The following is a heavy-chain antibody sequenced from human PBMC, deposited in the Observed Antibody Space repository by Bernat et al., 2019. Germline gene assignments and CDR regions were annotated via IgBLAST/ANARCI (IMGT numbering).Heavy chain of an antibody. CDR2: IYWDDDK. CDR3: AHRKYYFDY. Sequence: QITLKESGPTLVKPTQTLTLTCTFSGFSLSTSGVGVGWIRQPPGKALEWLALIYWDDDKRYSPSLKSRLTINKDTSKNQVVLTMTNMDPVDTATYYCAHRKYYFDYWGQGTLVTVSS. J-gene: IGHJ4*02. CDR1: GFSLSTSGVG. V-gene: IGHV2-5*02.